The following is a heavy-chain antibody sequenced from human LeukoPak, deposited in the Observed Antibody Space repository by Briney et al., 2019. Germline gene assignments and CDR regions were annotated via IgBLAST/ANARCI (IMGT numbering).Heavy chain of an antibody. V-gene: IGHV4-59*01. Sequence: KPSETLSLTCTVSGGSISSYYWSWLRQPPGKGLEWIGYIYYSGSTNYNPSLKSRVTISVDTSKNQFSLQRSPVTAAATAVYYWPESTTVLDAFDSWGQGTMVTVSS. D-gene: IGHD1-7*01. CDR1: GGSISSYY. CDR3: PESTTVLDAFDS. J-gene: IGHJ3*02. CDR2: IYYSGST.